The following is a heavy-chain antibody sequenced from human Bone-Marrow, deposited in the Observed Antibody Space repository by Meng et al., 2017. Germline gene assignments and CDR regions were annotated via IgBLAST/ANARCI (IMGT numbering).Heavy chain of an antibody. J-gene: IGHJ5*02. CDR1: GGLLSRGGFY. CDR2: IYYSGTT. V-gene: IGHV4-31*01. CDR3: ARDIRQGGNIWFDP. Sequence: VELQEAGPGPVKPSPAPALTCPCSGGLLSRGGFYWSWIRQHPGKGLEWIGYIYYSGTTYYNPSLSSLVTISVDTSKNQFSLNLSSVTAADTAVYYCARDIRQGGNIWFDPWGQGTLVTVSS. D-gene: IGHD3-16*01.